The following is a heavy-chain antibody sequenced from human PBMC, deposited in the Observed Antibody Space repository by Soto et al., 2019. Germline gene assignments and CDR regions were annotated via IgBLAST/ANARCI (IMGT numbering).Heavy chain of an antibody. CDR3: ARISYWVSSYYFDY. D-gene: IGHD6-6*01. CDR1: GGSISSYY. CDR2: IYTSGST. V-gene: IGHV4-4*07. Sequence: SETLSLTCTVSGGSISSYYWSWIRQPAGKGPEWIGRIYTSGSTNYNPSLKSRVTMSVDTSKNQFSLKLSSVTAADTAVYYCARISYWVSSYYFDYWGQGTLVTVSS. J-gene: IGHJ4*02.